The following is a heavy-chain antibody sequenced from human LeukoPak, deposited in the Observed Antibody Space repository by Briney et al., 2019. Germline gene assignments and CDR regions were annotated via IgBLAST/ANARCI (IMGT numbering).Heavy chain of an antibody. V-gene: IGHV3-33*01. CDR1: GFTFSSYG. CDR3: ARVVSIAAFVFDY. Sequence: GGSLRLSCAASGFTFSSYGMHWVRQAPGKGLEWVAVIWYDGSNKYYADSVKGRFTISRDNAKNSLYLQMNSLRAEDTAVYYCARVVSIAAFVFDYWGQGTLVTVSS. D-gene: IGHD6-6*01. CDR2: IWYDGSNK. J-gene: IGHJ4*02.